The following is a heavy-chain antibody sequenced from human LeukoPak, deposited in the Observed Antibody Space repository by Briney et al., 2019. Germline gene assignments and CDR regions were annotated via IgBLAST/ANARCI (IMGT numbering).Heavy chain of an antibody. Sequence: ASVKVSCKASGYTFTSYDISWVRQAPGQGLEWMGWISAYNGNTNYAQKLQGRVTMTTDTSTSTAYMELRSLRSDDTAVYYCARERVVGVATITLDYFDYWGQGTLVTVSS. CDR3: ARERVVGVATITLDYFDY. J-gene: IGHJ4*02. V-gene: IGHV1-18*01. CDR2: ISAYNGNT. CDR1: GYTFTSYD. D-gene: IGHD5-12*01.